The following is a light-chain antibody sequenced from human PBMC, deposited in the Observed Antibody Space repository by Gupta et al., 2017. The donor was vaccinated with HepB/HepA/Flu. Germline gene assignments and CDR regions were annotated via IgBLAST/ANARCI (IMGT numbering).Light chain of an antibody. CDR2: END. CDR3: GTWDSSLSVLL. J-gene: IGLJ2*01. Sequence: QSVLTQPPSVSAAPGQKVTISCSGSSSNIGNNYVFWYQKFPGTAPKVGISENDKRPSGIPDRFPGSKSGTSATLDITGLQTEGEADDYWGTWDSSLSVLLFGGGTKVTVL. V-gene: IGLV1-51*02. CDR1: SSNIGNNY.